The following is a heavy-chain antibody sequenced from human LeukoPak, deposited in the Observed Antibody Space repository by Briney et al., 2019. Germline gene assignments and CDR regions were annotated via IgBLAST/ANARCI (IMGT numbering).Heavy chain of an antibody. J-gene: IGHJ5*02. Sequence: PGESLKISCKGSGYSFTSYWIGWVRQMPGKGLEWMGIIYPGDSDTRYSPSFQGQVTISADKSISTAYLQWSSLKASDTAMYYCARHEGPPLRGPYNWFDPWGQGTLVTVSS. D-gene: IGHD3-3*01. V-gene: IGHV5-51*01. CDR2: IYPGDSDT. CDR3: ARHEGPPLRGPYNWFDP. CDR1: GYSFTSYW.